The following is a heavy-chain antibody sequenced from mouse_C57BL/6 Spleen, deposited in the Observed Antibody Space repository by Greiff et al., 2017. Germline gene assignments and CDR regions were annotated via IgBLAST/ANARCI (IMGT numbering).Heavy chain of an antibody. D-gene: IGHD1-1*01. Sequence: EVQLKQSGPELVKPGASVKISCKASGYSFTDYNMNWVKQSNGKSLEWIGVINPNYGTTSYNQKFKGKATLTVDQSSSTAYMQLNSLTSEDSAVYYCARFITTVVATGNFDYWGQGTTLTVSS. CDR1: GYSFTDYN. CDR3: ARFITTVVATGNFDY. CDR2: INPNYGTT. J-gene: IGHJ2*01. V-gene: IGHV1-39*01.